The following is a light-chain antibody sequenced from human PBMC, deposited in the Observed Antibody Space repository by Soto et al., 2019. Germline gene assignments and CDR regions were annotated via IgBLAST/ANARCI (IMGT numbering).Light chain of an antibody. CDR1: NSDVGIYDF. CDR3: ISYTSDDVRYV. CDR2: EVS. J-gene: IGLJ1*01. V-gene: IGLV2-14*01. Sequence: QSVLTQPASVSGTPGQSITISCTGSNSDVGIYDFVSWYQHHRGRAPKLIVSEVSHRPSGVSNRFSGSKSGNTASLTISGLQSEDEADYYCISYTSDDVRYVFGTGTKLTVL.